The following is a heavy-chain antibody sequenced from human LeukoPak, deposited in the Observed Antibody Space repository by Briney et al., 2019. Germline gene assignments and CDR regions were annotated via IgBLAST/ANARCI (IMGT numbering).Heavy chain of an antibody. V-gene: IGHV3-7*05. CDR2: IKQDGSET. Sequence: GGSLRLSCAACGFTFSDYWMIWVRQAPGKGLEWVANIKQDGSETYYVDSVKGRFTISRDNAKNSLYLQMYSLRAEDTAVYYCAGSSGWARYFDYWGQGTLVTVSS. D-gene: IGHD6-19*01. CDR1: GFTFSDYW. J-gene: IGHJ4*02. CDR3: AGSSGWARYFDY.